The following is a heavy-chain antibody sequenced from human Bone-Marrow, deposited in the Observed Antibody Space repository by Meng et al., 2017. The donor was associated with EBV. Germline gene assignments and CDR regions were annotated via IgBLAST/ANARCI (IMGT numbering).Heavy chain of an antibody. CDR1: GFTFSNAW. CDR3: TAEQRIQLWRPEY. V-gene: IGHV3-15*01. CDR2: IKSKTDGGTT. J-gene: IGHJ4*02. D-gene: IGHD5-18*01. Sequence: EVQLVESGGGLVKTGGSLRRSCAASGFTFSNAWMSWVRQAPGKGLEWVGRIKSKTDGGTTDYAAPVKGRFTISRDDSKNTLYLQMNSLKTEDTAVYYCTAEQRIQLWRPEYWGQGTLVTVS.